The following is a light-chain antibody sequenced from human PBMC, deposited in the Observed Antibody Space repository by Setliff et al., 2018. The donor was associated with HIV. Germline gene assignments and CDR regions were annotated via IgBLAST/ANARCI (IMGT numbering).Light chain of an antibody. CDR1: SSDVDTYNY. J-gene: IGLJ2*01. Sequence: QSALAQSRSVSGSPGQSVTISCTGTSSDVDTYNYVSWYQHHPGKAPKLMIYDVRKRPSGVPDRFSGSKSGDTASLTISGLQAEDEADYYCSSFSSRTLVVFGGGTKVT. CDR2: DVR. V-gene: IGLV2-11*01. CDR3: SSFSSRTLVV.